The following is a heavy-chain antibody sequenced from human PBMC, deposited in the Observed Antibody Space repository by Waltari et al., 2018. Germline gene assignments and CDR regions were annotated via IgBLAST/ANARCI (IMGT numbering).Heavy chain of an antibody. Sequence: QITLKESGPTLVKPTQTLSLTSTFPGFSLSASGGGVGWIRQPPGKGQEWLALIYWNDVKRYSPAPKCMLTITKDTSKNLVVLTMTNMDPVDTATDRCAHSREPGVVDYWGQGTLVTVSS. D-gene: IGHD2-2*01. CDR3: AHSREPGVVDY. CDR1: GFSLSASGGG. J-gene: IGHJ4*02. CDR2: IYWNDVK. V-gene: IGHV2-5*01.